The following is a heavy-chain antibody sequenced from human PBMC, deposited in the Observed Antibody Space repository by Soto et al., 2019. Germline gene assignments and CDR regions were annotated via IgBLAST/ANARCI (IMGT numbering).Heavy chain of an antibody. CDR2: IYSGGST. D-gene: IGHD1-26*01. CDR3: AREVISYSYYYYGMDV. J-gene: IGHJ6*02. CDR1: GFIVSSSY. V-gene: IGHV3-66*01. Sequence: EVQLVESGGGLVQPGGSLRLSCAASGFIVSSSYMSWVRQAPGKGLEWVSDIYSGGSTYYADSVKGRFTISRDNSKTTLYIQMNSLRAEDTAVYYCAREVISYSYYYYGMDVWGQGTTVTVSS.